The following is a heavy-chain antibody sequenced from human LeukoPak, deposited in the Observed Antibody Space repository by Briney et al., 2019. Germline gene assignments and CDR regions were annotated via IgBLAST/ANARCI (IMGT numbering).Heavy chain of an antibody. CDR2: FYYTGDT. V-gene: IGHV4-38-2*02. J-gene: IGHJ6*02. Sequence: PSETLSLTCTVSGYSISSGFHWGWIRQPPGKGLEWIGNFYYTGDTNYDPSLRSRLTISVDTSKNQFSMKLSSVTAADTAVYYCARHYSPFYYYGSSGMDVWGQGTTVTVSS. D-gene: IGHD3-22*01. CDR3: ARHYSPFYYYGSSGMDV. CDR1: GYSISSGFH.